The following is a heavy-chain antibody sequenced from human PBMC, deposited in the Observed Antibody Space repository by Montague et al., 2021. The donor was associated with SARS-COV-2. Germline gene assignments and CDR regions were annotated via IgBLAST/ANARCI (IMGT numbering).Heavy chain of an antibody. Sequence: TLSLTCSVSGDSLSTDFYYWTWVRQSPGKALEWIGYVYKSGSTHYNSSLRSRVNMSVDTSKNQFSLKLRSVTAADTAIYYCARRQVTHSLDYWGQGILVTVSS. J-gene: IGHJ4*02. D-gene: IGHD2-21*02. CDR3: ARRQVTHSLDY. CDR1: GDSLSTDFYY. V-gene: IGHV4-31*03. CDR2: VYKSGST.